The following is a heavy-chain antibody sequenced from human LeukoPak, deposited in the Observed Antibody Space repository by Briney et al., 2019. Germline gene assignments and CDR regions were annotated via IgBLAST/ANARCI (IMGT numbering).Heavy chain of an antibody. J-gene: IGHJ4*02. Sequence: GGSLRLSCAASGFTFSSYAMSWVRQAPGKGLEWVSAISGSGVSTYYADSVKGRFTISRDNSKNTLYLQMNSLRAEDTAVCYCAKDCSSTSCPTSDYWGQGTLVTVSS. CDR3: AKDCSSTSCPTSDY. V-gene: IGHV3-23*01. CDR1: GFTFSSYA. D-gene: IGHD2-2*01. CDR2: ISGSGVST.